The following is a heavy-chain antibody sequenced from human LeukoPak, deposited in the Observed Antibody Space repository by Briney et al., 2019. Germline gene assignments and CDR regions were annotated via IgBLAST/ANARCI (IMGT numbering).Heavy chain of an antibody. CDR3: SRERGFPISGQTPVPQGVKCHP. D-gene: IGHD3-10*01. Sequence: ASVTVSCKASGYTFTSYGISWVRQAPGQGLEGMGWISAYNGNTNYAQKLQGRVTMTTDTSTSTAHMELRSLRSDGTAVYYVSRERGFPISGQTPVPQGVKCHPWAGETRDTVSS. V-gene: IGHV1-18*01. J-gene: IGHJ5*02. CDR2: ISAYNGNT. CDR1: GYTFTSYG.